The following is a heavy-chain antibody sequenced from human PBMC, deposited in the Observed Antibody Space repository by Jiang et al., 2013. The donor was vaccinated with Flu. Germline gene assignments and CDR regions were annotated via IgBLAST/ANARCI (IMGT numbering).Heavy chain of an antibody. CDR3: AKDISTGSGSYVAGLDY. CDR1: GFTFDDYA. D-gene: IGHD3-10*01. Sequence: GLVQPGRSLRLSCAASGFTFDDYAMHWVRQAPGKGLEWVSGISWNSGSIGYADSVKGRFTISRDNAKNSLYLQMNSLRAEDTALYYCAKDISTGSGSYVAGLDYWGQGTLVTVSS. V-gene: IGHV3-9*01. CDR2: ISWNSGSI. J-gene: IGHJ4*02.